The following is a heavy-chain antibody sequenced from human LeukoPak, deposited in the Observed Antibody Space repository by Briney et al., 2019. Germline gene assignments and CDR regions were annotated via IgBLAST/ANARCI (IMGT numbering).Heavy chain of an antibody. V-gene: IGHV4-4*02. D-gene: IGHD3-16*02. CDR1: GGSISSSNW. J-gene: IGHJ4*02. CDR2: IYHSGST. CDR3: TTNVPYTSGGAILY. Sequence: PSETLSLTCAVSGGSISSSNWWSWVRQPPGKGLEWIGEIYHSGSTNYNPSLKSRVTISVDKSKNQFSLKLSSVTAEDTAVYYCTTNVPYTSGGAILYWGQGTLVTVSS.